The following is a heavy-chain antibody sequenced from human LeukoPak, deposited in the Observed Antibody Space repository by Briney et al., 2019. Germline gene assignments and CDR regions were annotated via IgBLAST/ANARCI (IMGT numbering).Heavy chain of an antibody. CDR2: INPNSGGT. CDR3: ARGLKGIAVADTLGDNWFDP. J-gene: IGHJ5*02. CDR1: GYTFTGYY. V-gene: IGHV1-2*06. Sequence: ASVKVSCKASGYTFTGYYMHWVRQAPGQGLEWMGRINPNSGGTNYAQKFQGRVTMTRDTSISTAYMELSRLRSDDTAVYYCARGLKGIAVADTLGDNWFDPWGQGTLVTVSS. D-gene: IGHD6-19*01.